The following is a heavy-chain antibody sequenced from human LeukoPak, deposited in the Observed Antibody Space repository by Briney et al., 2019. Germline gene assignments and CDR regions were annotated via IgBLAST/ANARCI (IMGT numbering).Heavy chain of an antibody. J-gene: IGHJ5*01. D-gene: IGHD3-22*01. Sequence: SETLSLTCTVSGGSISSHYWSWIRQPPGKGLEWIGYIYYSGSTNYNPSLKSRVTISVDTSKNQFSLKLSSVTAADTAVYYCARAITWLQRPNWFDSWGQGTLVTVSS. CDR3: ARAITWLQRPNWFDS. V-gene: IGHV4-59*11. CDR1: GGSISSHY. CDR2: IYYSGST.